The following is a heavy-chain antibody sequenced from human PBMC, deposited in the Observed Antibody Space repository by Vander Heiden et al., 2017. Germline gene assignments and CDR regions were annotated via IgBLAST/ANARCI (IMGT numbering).Heavy chain of an antibody. CDR3: ATHPTGWTLYFDY. D-gene: IGHD4-17*01. CDR1: GYSFTSDW. V-gene: IGHV5-51*01. J-gene: IGHJ4*02. CDR2: IYPGDSDT. Sequence: EVQLVPSGAEVNTPGAPLEVSCKGPGYSFTSDWIGGVRRMPGKGLEWIGIIYPGDSDTRDSPAVQGQGTISADKSSSTAYLQWRRMKASDTAMYYFATHPTGWTLYFDYWGQGTMVTVYS.